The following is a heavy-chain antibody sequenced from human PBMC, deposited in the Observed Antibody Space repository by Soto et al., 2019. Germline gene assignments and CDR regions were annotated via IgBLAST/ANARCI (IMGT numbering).Heavy chain of an antibody. V-gene: IGHV3-11*01. CDR2: ISSSGNTI. D-gene: IGHD2-2*01. CDR3: ARGAYCSSTSCYPQYSQH. J-gene: IGHJ1*01. Sequence: QVQLVESGGGLVKPGGSLRLSCAASGFTFSDYYMTWIRQAPGKGLEWVSYISSSGNTIYYADSVKGRFTISRDNAKNSLFLQMNSLRADDTALYYCARGAYCSSTSCYPQYSQHWGQGTLVTVSS. CDR1: GFTFSDYY.